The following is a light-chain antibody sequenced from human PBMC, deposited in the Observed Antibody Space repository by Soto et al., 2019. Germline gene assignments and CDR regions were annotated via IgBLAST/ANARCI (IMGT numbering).Light chain of an antibody. Sequence: EIVMTQSPATLSVSPGERATLSCRASQSVSGNLAWYQQKPGQAPRLLSYGAYTRATGIPARFSGSGSGTDFTLTISSLQSEDFAVYYCQQYNNWPPTFGQGTRLEIK. CDR2: GAY. J-gene: IGKJ5*01. CDR1: QSVSGN. V-gene: IGKV3-15*01. CDR3: QQYNNWPPT.